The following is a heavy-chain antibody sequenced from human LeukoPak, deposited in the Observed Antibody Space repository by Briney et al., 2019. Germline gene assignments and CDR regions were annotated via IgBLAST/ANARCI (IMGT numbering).Heavy chain of an antibody. D-gene: IGHD1-26*01. V-gene: IGHV5-51*01. CDR3: ARVGGTSLNDLFDY. CDR2: IDPSDSDT. Sequence: GESLKISCKGSGYSFSTYWIGWVRQKPGKGLEWMGIIDPSDSDTRNSPAFRGQVYISVDQSVSTAYLNWNSLKDTDTAMYYCARVGGTSLNDLFDYWGQGTLVSVSA. J-gene: IGHJ4*02. CDR1: GYSFSTYW.